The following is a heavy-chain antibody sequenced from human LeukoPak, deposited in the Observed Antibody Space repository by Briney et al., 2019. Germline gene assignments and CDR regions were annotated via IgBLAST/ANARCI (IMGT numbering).Heavy chain of an antibody. Sequence: VASVKVSCKASGYTFTSYAMHWVRQAPGQRLEWMGWINPNSGGTNYAQKFQVRGTMTRDTSISTAYMELSRLRSDDTAVYYCARSAESSSWVEFDYWGQGTLVTVSS. CDR1: GYTFTSYA. D-gene: IGHD6-13*01. CDR3: ARSAESSSWVEFDY. V-gene: IGHV1-2*02. J-gene: IGHJ4*02. CDR2: INPNSGGT.